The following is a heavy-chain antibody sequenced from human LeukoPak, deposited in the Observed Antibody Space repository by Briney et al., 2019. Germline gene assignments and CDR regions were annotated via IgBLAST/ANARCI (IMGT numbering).Heavy chain of an antibody. CDR1: GFSFSGHW. J-gene: IGHJ4*02. D-gene: IGHD2-2*01. CDR2: ISPTGSTT. V-gene: IGHV3-74*01. Sequence: GGSLRLSCTASGFSFSGHWMHWARQLPGKGLVWVSRISPTGSTTSYADSVKGRFTISRDNAKNSLYLQMNSLRAEDTALYYCAKSIGTSYIYYFDYWGQGTLVTVSS. CDR3: AKSIGTSYIYYFDY.